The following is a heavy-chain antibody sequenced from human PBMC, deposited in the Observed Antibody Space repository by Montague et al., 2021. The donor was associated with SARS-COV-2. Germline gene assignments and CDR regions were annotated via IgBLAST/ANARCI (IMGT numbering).Heavy chain of an antibody. V-gene: IGHV4-34*01. D-gene: IGHD3-16*02. CDR1: GGSFSGYY. CDR3: ARGGRGSRYHLLSGTWFDP. CDR2: INHSGTT. J-gene: IGHJ5*02. Sequence: SETLSLTCAVYGGSFSGYYLSWIRQSPGKGLEWIGEINHSGTTNYNPSLKSRVIISADTSKNQFSLKTSSVTAADTAVYYCARGGRGSRYHLLSGTWFDPWGQGTLVTVSS.